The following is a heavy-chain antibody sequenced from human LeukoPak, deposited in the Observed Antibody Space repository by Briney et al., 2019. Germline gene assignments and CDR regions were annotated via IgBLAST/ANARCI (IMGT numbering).Heavy chain of an antibody. Sequence: KPSGTLSLICGVSGGSINSDHWWSWVRQSPGKGLEWIGEIYHSGRTNYSPSLKSRVTISVDTSKNQFSLKLSSVTAADTAVYYCARDQKYRTYFDYWGQGTLVTVSS. J-gene: IGHJ4*02. CDR3: ARDQKYRTYFDY. D-gene: IGHD1-14*01. CDR1: GGSINSDHW. V-gene: IGHV4-4*02. CDR2: IYHSGRT.